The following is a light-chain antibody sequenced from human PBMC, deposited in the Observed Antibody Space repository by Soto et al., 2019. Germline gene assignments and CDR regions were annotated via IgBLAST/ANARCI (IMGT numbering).Light chain of an antibody. CDR2: AAS. CDR3: KQLRSXPST. V-gene: IGKV1-9*01. CDR1: QEISSY. Sequence: IQVTQSPSSLSASVGDRVTITCRASQEISSYLAWYQQKPGKAPTLLIYAASTLQSGVPSRFSGSGSGTDFTLTISSLPAEDFASYYFKQLRSXPSTCGGWTKV. J-gene: IGKJ4*01.